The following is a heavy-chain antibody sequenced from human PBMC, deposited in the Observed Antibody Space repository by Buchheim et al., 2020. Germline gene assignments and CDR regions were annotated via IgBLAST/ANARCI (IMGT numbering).Heavy chain of an antibody. CDR1: GGSFSGYY. Sequence: QVQLQQWGAGLFKPSETLSLTCAVYGGSFSGYYWSWIRQPPGKGLEWIGEINHSGSTNYNPSLKSRVTISVDTPKNQFFLKLSSVTAADTAVYYCARGRGSGRSYFDYWGQGTL. D-gene: IGHD6-19*01. CDR2: INHSGST. CDR3: ARGRGSGRSYFDY. J-gene: IGHJ4*02. V-gene: IGHV4-34*01.